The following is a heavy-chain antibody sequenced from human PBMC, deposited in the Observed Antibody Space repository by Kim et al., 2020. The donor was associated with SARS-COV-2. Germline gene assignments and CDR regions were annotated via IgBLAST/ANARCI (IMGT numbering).Heavy chain of an antibody. CDR1: GYTFTGYY. V-gene: IGHV1-2*02. CDR2: INPNSGGT. J-gene: IGHJ6*02. Sequence: ASVKVSCKASGYTFTGYYMHWVRQAPGQGLEWMGWINPNSGGTNYAQKFQGRVTMTRDTSISTAYMELSRLRSDDTAVYYCASSRIGAARPHYGMDVWGQGTTVTVSS. D-gene: IGHD6-6*01. CDR3: ASSRIGAARPHYGMDV.